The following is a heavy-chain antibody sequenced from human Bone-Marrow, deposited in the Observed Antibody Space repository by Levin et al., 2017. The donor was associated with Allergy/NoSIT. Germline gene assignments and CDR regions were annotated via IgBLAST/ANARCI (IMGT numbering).Heavy chain of an antibody. V-gene: IGHV4-59*01. D-gene: IGHD1-7*01. CDR3: ARVRENWNYILTSYRFDY. CDR1: GDSMNSYY. J-gene: IGHJ4*02. Sequence: ASETLSLTCTVSGDSMNSYYWNWIRQPPGKGLEWIGYIFYSGSTKYNPSLKSRATISVDTSKNQFSLKLSSVTAPDTAVYSCARVRENWNYILTSYRFDYWGQGALVTVSS. CDR2: IFYSGST.